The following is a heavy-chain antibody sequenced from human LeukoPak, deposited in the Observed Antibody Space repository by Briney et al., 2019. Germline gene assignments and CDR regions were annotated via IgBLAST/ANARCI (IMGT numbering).Heavy chain of an antibody. Sequence: ASVKVSCKASGYTFTSYGISWVRQAPGQGLEWMGWISAYNGNTNYAQKLQGRVTMTTATSTSTAYMELRSLRSDDTAVYYCARDPLPDYYDFWSGYYPYYYYGMDVWGQGTTVTVSS. CDR3: ARDPLPDYYDFWSGYYPYYYYGMDV. D-gene: IGHD3-3*01. CDR2: ISAYNGNT. CDR1: GYTFTSYG. V-gene: IGHV1-18*01. J-gene: IGHJ6*02.